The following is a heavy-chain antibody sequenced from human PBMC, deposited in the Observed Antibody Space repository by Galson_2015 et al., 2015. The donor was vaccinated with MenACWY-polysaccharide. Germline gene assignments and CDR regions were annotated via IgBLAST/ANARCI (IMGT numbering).Heavy chain of an antibody. Sequence: SETLSLTCAVYGGSFSGYYWSWIRQPPGKGLEWIGEINHSGRTKYNPSLKSRVAISVDTSKNQFSLKVTSVTAADTAVYYCAGGPPEVPDGSGYYYFHYWGQGTLVTVSS. CDR3: AGGPPEVPDGSGYYYFHY. J-gene: IGHJ4*02. D-gene: IGHD3-22*01. CDR2: INHSGRT. V-gene: IGHV4-34*01. CDR1: GGSFSGYY.